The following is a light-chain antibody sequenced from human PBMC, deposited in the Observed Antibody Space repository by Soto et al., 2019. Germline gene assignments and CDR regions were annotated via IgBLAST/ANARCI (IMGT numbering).Light chain of an antibody. CDR1: SSDVGGYNY. J-gene: IGLJ1*01. CDR2: DVS. CDR3: SSYTTSNTRQIV. V-gene: IGLV2-14*03. Sequence: QCVLTKPASVYGSPGQSITISCTGTSSDVGGYNYVSWYQHHPGKAPKLMIFDVSNRPSGVSNRFSGSKSGNTASLTISGLQPEDEADYYCSSYTTSNTRQIVFGTGTKVTVL.